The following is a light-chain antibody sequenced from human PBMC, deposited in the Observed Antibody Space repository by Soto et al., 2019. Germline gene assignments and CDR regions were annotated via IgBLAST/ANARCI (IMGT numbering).Light chain of an antibody. CDR2: EVS. Sequence: QSVLTQPASGSGSPGQSITISCTGTSSDVGGYNYVSWYQQHPGKAPKLMIYEVSNRPSGVSNRFSGSKSGNTASLTISGLQAEDEADYYCSSYTSSSTPPWVFGGGTKLTVL. J-gene: IGLJ3*02. CDR3: SSYTSSSTPPWV. V-gene: IGLV2-14*01. CDR1: SSDVGGYNY.